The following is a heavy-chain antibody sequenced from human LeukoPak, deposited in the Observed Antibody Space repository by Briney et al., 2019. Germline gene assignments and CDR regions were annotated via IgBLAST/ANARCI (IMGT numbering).Heavy chain of an antibody. D-gene: IGHD6-13*01. V-gene: IGHV3-74*01. CDR3: ASASSYLIAASGDY. CDR1: GFTLSNYW. CDR2: INSDGSSR. Sequence: PGGSLRLSCAASGFTLSNYWMHWVRQAPGGGLVWVSRINSDGSSRNYAYSVKGQCTISRDNAKNTLYLQMNSLRAEDTAVYYCASASSYLIAASGDYWGQGTLVTVSS. J-gene: IGHJ4*02.